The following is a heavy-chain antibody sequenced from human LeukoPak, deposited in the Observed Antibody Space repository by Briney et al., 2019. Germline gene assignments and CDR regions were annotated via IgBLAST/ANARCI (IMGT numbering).Heavy chain of an antibody. CDR1: GFTFSSYA. V-gene: IGHV3-30-3*01. CDR2: ISYDGSNK. D-gene: IGHD3-10*01. J-gene: IGHJ4*02. Sequence: GGSLRLSCAASGFTFSSYAMHWVRQAPGKGLEWVAVISYDGSNKYYADSVKGRFTISRDNSKNTLYLQMNSLRAEDTAVYYCARPSYNSGSFFDYWGQGTLVTVSS. CDR3: ARPSYNSGSFFDY.